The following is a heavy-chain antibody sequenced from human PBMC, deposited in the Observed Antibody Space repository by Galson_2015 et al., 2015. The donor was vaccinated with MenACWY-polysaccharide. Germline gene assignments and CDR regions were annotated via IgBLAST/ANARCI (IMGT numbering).Heavy chain of an antibody. J-gene: IGHJ4*02. CDR2: IFWEGDK. V-gene: IGHV2-5*02. D-gene: IGHD1-26*01. Sequence: PALVKPTQTLSLTCTFSGFSVTATGVGVGWIRQPPGKAPEWLARIFWEGDKRLSPSLGARPTITKDTSRDQVVLTMTDMDPVDTATYYCVRLLGGVSFDSWGQGTL. CDR3: VRLLGGVSFDS. CDR1: GFSVTATGVG.